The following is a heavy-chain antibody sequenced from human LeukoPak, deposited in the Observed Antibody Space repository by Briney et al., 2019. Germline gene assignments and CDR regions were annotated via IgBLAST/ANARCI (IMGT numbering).Heavy chain of an antibody. CDR1: GFTFSNSG. V-gene: IGHV3-33*01. D-gene: IGHD3-16*01. J-gene: IGHJ3*01. CDR2: IWYDGSNE. Sequence: GGSLRLSCAASGFTFSNSGMHWVRQAPGKGLEWVAVIWYDGSNEYYADAVKGRFIISRDNSKNTVHLQMNSLRVEDTSVYYCAREISTFVNAFDLWGQGTLVAVSS. CDR3: AREISTFVNAFDL.